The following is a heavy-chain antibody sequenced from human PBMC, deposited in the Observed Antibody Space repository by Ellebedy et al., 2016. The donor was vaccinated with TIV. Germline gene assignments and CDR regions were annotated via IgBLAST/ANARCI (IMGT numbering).Heavy chain of an antibody. CDR1: GFTFRIYD. J-gene: IGHJ2*01. D-gene: IGHD1-14*01. CDR3: VRGGAAPHNRYFDF. V-gene: IGHV3-13*01. CDR2: FGSGGDS. Sequence: PGGSLRLSCAASGFTFRIYDMRWVRQSIGKGLEWVSAFGSGGDSYYPASVKGRFTISRENAKSSVYLQMNSLRVGDTAVYYCVRGGAAPHNRYFDFWGRGTLVTVSS.